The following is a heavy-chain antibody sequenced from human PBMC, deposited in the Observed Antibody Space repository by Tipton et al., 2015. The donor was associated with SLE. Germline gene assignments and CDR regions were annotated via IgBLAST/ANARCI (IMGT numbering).Heavy chain of an antibody. CDR2: INYSGTT. CDR1: GDSISNNNYY. D-gene: IGHD2-2*01. J-gene: IGHJ6*03. Sequence: LSLTCTISGDSISNNNYYWGWIRQPPGEGLELIGNINYSGTTYYNPSLKTRVTISVDASKNQFSLKLSSVTAADTAVYYCAREGCSSTSCYGYYYMDVWGKGTTVTVSS. CDR3: AREGCSSTSCYGYYYMDV. V-gene: IGHV4-39*07.